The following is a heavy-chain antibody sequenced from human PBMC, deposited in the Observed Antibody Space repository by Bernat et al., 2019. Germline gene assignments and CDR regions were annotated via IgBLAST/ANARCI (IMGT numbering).Heavy chain of an antibody. CDR1: GFTFNSYA. J-gene: IGHJ4*02. CDR3: AKDGGDYGFFDY. V-gene: IGHV3-23*01. Sequence: EVQLLESGGGLVQPGGSLRLSCAASGFTFNSYAMSWVRQAPGKGLEWVSTVSPIGGSTYYADSVKGRFTISRDNSKNTLYLQMNSPRAEDTAVYYCAKDGGDYGFFDYWGLGTLVTVSS. D-gene: IGHD4-17*01. CDR2: VSPIGGST.